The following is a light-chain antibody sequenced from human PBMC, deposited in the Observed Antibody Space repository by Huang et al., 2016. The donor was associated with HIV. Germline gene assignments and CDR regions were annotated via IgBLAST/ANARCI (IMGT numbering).Light chain of an antibody. CDR3: MQGTHLFT. Sequence: VVLTQSPLYLSVTLGQPASISCRSSQSLIHSNGNTYLNWFRQRPGQSPRRLISQVSRRYSGVPDRFSGSGSDTEFTLKLSRVEAEDVGVYYCMQGTHLFTFGGGTRVDIK. V-gene: IGKV2-30*02. CDR2: QVS. CDR1: QSLIHSNGNTY. J-gene: IGKJ4*01.